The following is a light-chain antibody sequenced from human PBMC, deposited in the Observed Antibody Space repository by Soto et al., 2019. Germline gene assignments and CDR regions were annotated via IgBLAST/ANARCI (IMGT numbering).Light chain of an antibody. Sequence: QSVLTQPPSASGSPGQSVTISCTGTSSDVGGYNYVSWYQQHPGKAPKLMIYDVIKRPSGVPHRFSGCKSVNTASLTGSGLQDEDDADYYCSSFAGRNNFVVFGGGTKLTVL. CDR1: SSDVGGYNY. CDR3: SSFAGRNNFVV. V-gene: IGLV2-8*01. J-gene: IGLJ2*01. CDR2: DVI.